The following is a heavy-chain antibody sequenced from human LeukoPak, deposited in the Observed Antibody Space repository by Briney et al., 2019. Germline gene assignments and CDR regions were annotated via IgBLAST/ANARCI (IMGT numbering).Heavy chain of an antibody. J-gene: IGHJ4*02. CDR2: INPNSGGT. V-gene: IGHV1-2*02. CDR1: GYTFTDYY. CDR3: ARSRRVGGYDHFDY. D-gene: IGHD5-12*01. Sequence: ASVKVSCKASGYTFTDYYIHWVRQAPGQGLEWMGWINPNSGGTNYAQKFQGRVTMTRDTSISTAYMELSRLRSDDTAVYYCARSRRVGGYDHFDYWGQGTLVTVSS.